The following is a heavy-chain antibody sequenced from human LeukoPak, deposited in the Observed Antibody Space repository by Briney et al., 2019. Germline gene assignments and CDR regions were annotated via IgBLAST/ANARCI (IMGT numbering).Heavy chain of an antibody. D-gene: IGHD5-18*01. CDR2: IDSDGSDT. CDR3: ARGLSGEYSYGYSDY. CDR1: GFTLSRHW. V-gene: IGHV3-74*01. J-gene: IGHJ4*02. Sequence: GGSLRLSCTASGFTLSRHWVHWVRQDPGKGLVWVSRIDSDGSDTNYADSVKGRFTISRDNAKNTLYLQMNSLRAEDSAVYYCARGLSGEYSYGYSDYWGQGNVVTVSS.